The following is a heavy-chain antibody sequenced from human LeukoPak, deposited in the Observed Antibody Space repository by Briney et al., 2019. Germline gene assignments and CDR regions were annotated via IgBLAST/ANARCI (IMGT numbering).Heavy chain of an antibody. V-gene: IGHV3-72*01. CDR3: VASIISPSNY. Sequence: GGSLRLSCAASGFTFSSYGMSWVRQAPGKGLEWVGRTKNRANSYTTEYAASVKGRFTISRDDSKNSLRLQMNSLKTEDTAIYYCVASIISPSNYWGLGTLVTVSS. CDR1: GFTFSSYG. J-gene: IGHJ4*02. CDR2: TKNRANSYTT. D-gene: IGHD3-10*01.